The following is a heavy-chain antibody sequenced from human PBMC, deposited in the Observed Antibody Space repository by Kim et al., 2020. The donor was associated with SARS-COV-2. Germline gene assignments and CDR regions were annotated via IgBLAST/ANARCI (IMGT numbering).Heavy chain of an antibody. J-gene: IGHJ4*02. CDR2: IDGSDGTT. V-gene: IGHV3-23*01. D-gene: IGHD2-2*03. CDR3: MKGGWGWIWDH. Sequence: GGSLRLSCTTSGFTFTGYAMSWVRQAPGKGLEWVSSIDGSDGTTYYVDSVKGRFTISRDNSKNTLYLQMNSLRADDTAVYYCMKGGWGWIWDHWGPGPRV. CDR1: GFTFTGYA.